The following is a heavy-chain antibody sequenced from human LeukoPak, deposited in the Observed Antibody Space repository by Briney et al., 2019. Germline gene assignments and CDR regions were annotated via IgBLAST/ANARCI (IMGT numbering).Heavy chain of an antibody. CDR2: INGDGIST. Sequence: GGSLRLSCAASGFTFSSYWMHWVRQAPGKGLVWVARINGDGISTTYADSVKGRFTISRDNARNTVHLQMISLRGEDTAVYYCARDGWVDYWGQGTLVTVSS. V-gene: IGHV3-74*01. D-gene: IGHD1-26*01. J-gene: IGHJ4*02. CDR3: ARDGWVDY. CDR1: GFTFSSYW.